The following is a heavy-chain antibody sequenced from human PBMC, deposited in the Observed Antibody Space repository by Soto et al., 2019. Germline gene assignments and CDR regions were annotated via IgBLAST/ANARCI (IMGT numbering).Heavy chain of an antibody. CDR2: IYYRGST. D-gene: IGHD1-26*01. Sequence: PSETLSLTCTVSGGSISSHYRSWVRQAPGKGLEWIGHIYYRGSTNYNPSLRSRSTISVDTSKNQFSLELNSVTTADTAAYYCARDGREASGMDVWGQGTKVTVSS. J-gene: IGHJ6*02. V-gene: IGHV4-59*11. CDR1: GGSISSHY. CDR3: ARDGREASGMDV.